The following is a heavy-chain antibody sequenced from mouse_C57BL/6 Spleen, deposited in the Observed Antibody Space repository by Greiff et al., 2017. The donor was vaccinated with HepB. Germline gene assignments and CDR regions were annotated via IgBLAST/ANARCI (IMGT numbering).Heavy chain of an antibody. CDR3: ARDPGYWYFDV. V-gene: IGHV5-16*01. Sequence: EVQLVDSEGGLVQPGSSMKLSCTASGFTFSDYYMAWVRQVPEKGLEWVANINYDGSSTYYLDSLKSRFIISRDNAKNILYLQMSSLKSEDTATYYCARDPGYWYFDVWGTGTTVTVSS. CDR2: INYDGSST. J-gene: IGHJ1*03. CDR1: GFTFSDYY.